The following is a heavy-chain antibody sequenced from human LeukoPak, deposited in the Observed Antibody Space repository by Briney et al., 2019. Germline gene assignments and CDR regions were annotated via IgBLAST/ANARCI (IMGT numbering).Heavy chain of an antibody. D-gene: IGHD2-15*01. J-gene: IGHJ6*03. CDR1: GGSIGSNNYY. Sequence: PSETLSLTCTVSGGSIGSNNYYWGWIRQPPGKGLEWIGSIYYSGYTYYNPSLKSRVTISVDTSKNQFSLKLSSVTAADTAAYYCARLGYCSGGSCYYYYYMDVWGKGTTVTVSS. CDR3: ARLGYCSGGSCYYYYYMDV. CDR2: IYYSGYT. V-gene: IGHV4-39*07.